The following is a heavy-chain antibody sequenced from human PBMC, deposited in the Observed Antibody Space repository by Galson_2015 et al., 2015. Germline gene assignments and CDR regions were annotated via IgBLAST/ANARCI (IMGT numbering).Heavy chain of an antibody. D-gene: IGHD3-22*01. V-gene: IGHV3-48*02. CDR2: ISSSSSTI. J-gene: IGHJ4*02. Sequence: SLRLSCAASGFTFSSYSMNWVRQAPGKGLEWVSYISSSSSTIYYVDSVKGRFTISRDNAKNSLYLQMNSLRDEDTAVYYCARLYYYDSEGDDYWGQGTLVTVSS. CDR1: GFTFSSYS. CDR3: ARLYYYDSEGDDY.